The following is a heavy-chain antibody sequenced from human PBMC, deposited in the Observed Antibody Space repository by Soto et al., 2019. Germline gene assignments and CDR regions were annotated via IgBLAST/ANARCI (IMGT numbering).Heavy chain of an antibody. J-gene: IGHJ4*02. CDR1: GGSISSSSYY. Sequence: NPSETLSLTCTVSGGSISSSSYYWGWIRQPPGKGLEWIGCIYYSGSTYYNPSLKSRVTISVDTSKNQFSLKLSSVTAADTAVYYCAITIFGVAAIRRRDYWGQGTLVTVSS. V-gene: IGHV4-39*01. CDR2: IYYSGST. CDR3: AITIFGVAAIRRRDY. D-gene: IGHD3-3*01.